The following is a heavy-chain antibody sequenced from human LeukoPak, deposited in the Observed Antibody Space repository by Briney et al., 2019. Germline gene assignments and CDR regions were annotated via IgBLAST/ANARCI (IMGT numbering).Heavy chain of an antibody. J-gene: IGHJ6*03. CDR3: ARDRYCGGDCYSYYYYYMDV. Sequence: PSETLSLTCTVSGGSISSYYWSWIRQPAGKGLEWIGRIYTSGSTNYNPSLKSRVTISVDTSKNQFSLKLSSVTAADTAVYYCARDRYCGGDCYSYYYYYMDVWGKGTTVTISS. V-gene: IGHV4-4*07. CDR2: IYTSGST. D-gene: IGHD2-21*02. CDR1: GGSISSYY.